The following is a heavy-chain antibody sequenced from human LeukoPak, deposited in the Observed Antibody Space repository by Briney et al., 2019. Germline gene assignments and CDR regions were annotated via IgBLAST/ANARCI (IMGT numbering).Heavy chain of an antibody. Sequence: SETLSLTCTVSGGSISSSDCYWVWIRQPPGKGLEWIGSIYSSGNTYYNPSLKSRVTISVDTSKNQFSLKLSSVTAADTAVYYCARAAYYYDSSGYYPVLYYFDYWGQGTLVTVSS. CDR1: GGSISSSDCY. J-gene: IGHJ4*02. CDR2: IYSSGNT. D-gene: IGHD3-22*01. CDR3: ARAAYYYDSSGYYPVLYYFDY. V-gene: IGHV4-39*07.